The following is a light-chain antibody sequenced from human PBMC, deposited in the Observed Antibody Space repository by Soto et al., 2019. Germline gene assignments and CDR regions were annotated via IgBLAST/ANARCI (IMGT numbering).Light chain of an antibody. CDR3: QQYINWPPIT. CDR2: GAS. J-gene: IGKJ5*01. V-gene: IGKV3-15*01. CDR1: QSVSSN. Sequence: EIVMTQSPATLSVSPGERATLSCRASQSVSSNLAWYQQKPGQAPRLLIYGASTRANGIPARFSGSGSGTEFTLTISSLQSEDFAVYYCQQYINWPPITFGQGTRLEIK.